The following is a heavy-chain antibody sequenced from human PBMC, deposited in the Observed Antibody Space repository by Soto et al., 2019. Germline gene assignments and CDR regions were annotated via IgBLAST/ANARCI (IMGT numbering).Heavy chain of an antibody. D-gene: IGHD6-13*01. J-gene: IGHJ6*02. CDR1: GYTFSTYG. CDR2: ISVYSGNT. CDR3: ARGRDAAAGTFSYFYGLDV. Sequence: ASVKVSCKASGYTFSTYGISWVRQAPGQGPEWMGWISVYSGNTNFAQRFQDRVTMTTETSTSTAYMGVRSLRSDDTAVYYCARGRDAAAGTFSYFYGLDVWGQGTAVTVSS. V-gene: IGHV1-18*01.